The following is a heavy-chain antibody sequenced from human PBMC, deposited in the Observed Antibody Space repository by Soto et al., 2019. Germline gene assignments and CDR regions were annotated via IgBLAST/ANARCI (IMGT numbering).Heavy chain of an antibody. CDR2: ISNTGGST. CDR1: GFTFSSYA. V-gene: IGHV3-23*01. D-gene: IGHD6-6*01. Sequence: PGGSLRLSCAASGFTFSSYAMSWVRQAPGKGLEWISDISNTGGSTYYADSVKGRFTISRDNSKNTLYLQMNSLRAEDTAVYYCAKDSKSIAPRAYFDYWGQGALVTVSS. CDR3: AKDSKSIAPRAYFDY. J-gene: IGHJ4*02.